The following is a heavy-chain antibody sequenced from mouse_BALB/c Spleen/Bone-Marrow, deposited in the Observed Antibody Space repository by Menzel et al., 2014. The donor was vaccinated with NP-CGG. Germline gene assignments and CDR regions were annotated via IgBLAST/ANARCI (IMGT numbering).Heavy chain of an antibody. J-gene: IGHJ4*01. V-gene: IGHV1-69*02. Sequence: QVQLQQPGAELVKPGAPVKLSCKASGYTFTSYWMNWVKQRPGRGLEWIGRIDPSDSETHYNQKFKDKATLTVDKSSSTAYIQLSSLTSEDSAVYYCARSIGYCAMDYWGQGTSVTVTS. CDR3: ARSIGYCAMDY. CDR2: IDPSDSET. D-gene: IGHD2-14*01. CDR1: GYTFTSYW.